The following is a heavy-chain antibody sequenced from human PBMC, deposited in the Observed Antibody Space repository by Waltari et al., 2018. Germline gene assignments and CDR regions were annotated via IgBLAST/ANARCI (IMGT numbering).Heavy chain of an antibody. V-gene: IGHV3-33*06. Sequence: QVQLVESGGGVVQPGMSLRLPWAASGFGLRNFGMHWVRQVPGKGLEWVALAWFDGVKTYYADSVRGRFTISRDNSKNTLYLDIKNLRVDDTAIYYCAKDAFGNTYLDHWGQGTLVTVSS. J-gene: IGHJ5*02. CDR2: AWFDGVKT. CDR1: GFGLRNFG. CDR3: AKDAFGNTYLDH. D-gene: IGHD3-10*01.